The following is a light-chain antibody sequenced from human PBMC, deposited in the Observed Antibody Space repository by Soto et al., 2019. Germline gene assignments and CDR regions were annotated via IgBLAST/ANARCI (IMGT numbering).Light chain of an antibody. CDR2: EVS. J-gene: IGLJ2*01. Sequence: QSVLTQPPSASGSPGQSVTISCTGTSNDIGGYNYVSWYQQHPGKAPKLMIYEVSEWPSGVPDRFSGSKSGNTASLTVSGLQAEDEADYYCSSYAGSNNVLFGGGTKLTVL. CDR1: SNDIGGYNY. V-gene: IGLV2-8*01. CDR3: SSYAGSNNVL.